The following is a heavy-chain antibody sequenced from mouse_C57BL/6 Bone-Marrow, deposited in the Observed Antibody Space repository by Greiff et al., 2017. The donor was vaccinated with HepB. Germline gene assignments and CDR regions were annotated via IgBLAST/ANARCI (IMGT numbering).Heavy chain of an antibody. V-gene: IGHV1-22*01. J-gene: IGHJ3*01. CDR3: TNLITKFAY. Sequence: EVKVVESGPELVKPGASVKMSCKASGYTFTDYNMHWVKQSHGKSLEWIGYINPNNGGTSYNQKFKGKATLTVNKSSSTAYMELRSLTSEDSAVYYCTNLITKFAYWGQGTLVTVSA. D-gene: IGHD1-1*01. CDR2: INPNNGGT. CDR1: GYTFTDYN.